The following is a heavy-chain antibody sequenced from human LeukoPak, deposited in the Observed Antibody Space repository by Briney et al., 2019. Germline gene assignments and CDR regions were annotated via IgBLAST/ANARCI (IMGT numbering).Heavy chain of an antibody. CDR3: ARAHSGMGVGYFDY. Sequence: SETLSLTCTVPGGSISSGGYYWSWIRQHPGKGLEWIGYIYYSGSTYYNPSLKSRVTISVDTSKNQFSLKLSSVTAADTAVYYCARAHSGMGVGYFDYWGQGTLVTVSS. D-gene: IGHD3-10*01. CDR2: IYYSGST. CDR1: GGSISSGGYY. J-gene: IGHJ4*02. V-gene: IGHV4-31*03.